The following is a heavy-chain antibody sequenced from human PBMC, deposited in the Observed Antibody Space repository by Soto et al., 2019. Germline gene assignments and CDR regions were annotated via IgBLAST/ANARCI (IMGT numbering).Heavy chain of an antibody. CDR1: GFTFHNSA. D-gene: IGHD1-26*01. V-gene: IGHV3-23*01. Sequence: EVQLLESGGGLVQPGGSLRLSCVASGFTFHNSAMSWVRQAPGKGLQWVSSISGTVGNTYYAESVKGRFTIARDTSKNTVYPQMNGLRAEDTAIYYCAKGTMGAPFYYFDSWGQGTLVTVSS. CDR3: AKGTMGAPFYYFDS. J-gene: IGHJ4*02. CDR2: ISGTVGNT.